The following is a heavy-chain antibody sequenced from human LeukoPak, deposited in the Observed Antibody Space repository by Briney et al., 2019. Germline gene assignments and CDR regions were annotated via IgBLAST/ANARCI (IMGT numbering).Heavy chain of an antibody. D-gene: IGHD3-3*02. J-gene: IGHJ4*02. Sequence: RPGGSLRLSCAASGFTFTNARMGWVRQAPGKGLERVGLTKSKIDGGTTEYAAPVKGRVTISRDDSKHTLYLQMSSLKSEDTAVYYCTTGYGHSDFDYWGQGTLVTVSS. V-gene: IGHV3-15*01. CDR3: TTGYGHSDFDY. CDR2: TKSKIDGGTT. CDR1: GFTFTNAR.